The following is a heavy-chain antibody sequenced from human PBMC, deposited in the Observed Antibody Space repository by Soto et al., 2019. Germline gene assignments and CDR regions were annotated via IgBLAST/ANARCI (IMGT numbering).Heavy chain of an antibody. CDR3: AKGPLGIVYDRDY. CDR2: ISGSGGST. J-gene: IGHJ4*02. V-gene: IGHV3-23*01. CDR1: GFTFSNYA. Sequence: EVQLLDSGGGLVQPGGSLRLSCAASGFTFSNYAMNWVRQAPGKGLDWVSAISGSGGSTYYAYSVKGRFTISRHNSKNTLYLPMSSVRAEDTAVYYCAKGPLGIVYDRDYWGQGTLVTVSS. D-gene: IGHD5-12*01.